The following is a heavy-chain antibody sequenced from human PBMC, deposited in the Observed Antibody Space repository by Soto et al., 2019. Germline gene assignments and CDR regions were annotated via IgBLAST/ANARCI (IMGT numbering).Heavy chain of an antibody. CDR2: IYYSGST. V-gene: IGHV4-31*03. CDR3: ARVMITFGPISAFDI. J-gene: IGHJ3*02. Sequence: SETLSLTCTVSGGSISSGGYYWSWIRQHPGKGLEWIGYIYYSGSTYYNPSLKSRVTISVDTSKNQFSLKLSSVTAADTAVYYCARVMITFGPISAFDIWGQGTMVTVSS. D-gene: IGHD3-16*01. CDR1: GGSISSGGYY.